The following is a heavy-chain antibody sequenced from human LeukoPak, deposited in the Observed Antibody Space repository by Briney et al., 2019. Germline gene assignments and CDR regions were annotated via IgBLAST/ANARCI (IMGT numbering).Heavy chain of an antibody. CDR1: GGSFSGYY. CDR3: ARGGYCSSTSCYMALFLDV. CDR2: INHSGST. D-gene: IGHD2-2*02. J-gene: IGHJ6*04. V-gene: IGHV4-34*01. Sequence: SETLSLTCAVYGGSFSGYYWSWIRQPPGKGLEWIGEINHSGSTNYNPSLKSRVTISVDTSKNQFSLKLSSVTAADTAVYYCARGGYCSSTSCYMALFLDVWGKGTTVTVSS.